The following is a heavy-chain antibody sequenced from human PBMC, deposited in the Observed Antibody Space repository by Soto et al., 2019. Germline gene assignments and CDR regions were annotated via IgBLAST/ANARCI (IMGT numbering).Heavy chain of an antibody. CDR3: ARVERGTATTVVDAFDI. J-gene: IGHJ3*02. CDR1: GGSVNSGNYY. V-gene: IGHV4-34*01. D-gene: IGHD1-1*01. CDR2: MSHSGGT. Sequence: QVQLQQWGAGLLKPSETLSLTCAVFGGSVNSGNYYWSWIRQPPGKGLEWIGEMSHSGGTHFNPSLKSRVTISVDTSKNLFSRKRSSVTAADTALYYCARVERGTATTVVDAFDIWGPGTMVTVSS.